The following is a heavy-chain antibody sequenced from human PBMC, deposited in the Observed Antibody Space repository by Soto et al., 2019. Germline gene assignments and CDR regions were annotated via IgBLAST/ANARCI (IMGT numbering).Heavy chain of an antibody. CDR2: IYDSGTA. J-gene: IGHJ5*02. Sequence: LTCTVSGGSISSYYWSWIRQPPGKGLEWIGHIYDSGTANYNPSLKSRVTISVDTSKNQFSLNLSSVTAADTAVYYCARVPDRWGQGTLVTVSS. D-gene: IGHD2-2*01. CDR1: GGSISSYY. CDR3: ARVPDR. V-gene: IGHV4-59*12.